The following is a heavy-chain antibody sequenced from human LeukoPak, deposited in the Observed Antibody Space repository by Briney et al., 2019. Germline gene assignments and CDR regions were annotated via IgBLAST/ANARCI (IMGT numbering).Heavy chain of an antibody. Sequence: GRSLRLSCAASGFTFDDYAMHWVRQAPGKGLEWVSGISWNSGSIGYADSVKGRFTISRDNSKNTLYLQMNSLRAEDTAVYYCAKGGSDLGYWGQGTLVTVSS. CDR1: GFTFDDYA. J-gene: IGHJ4*02. V-gene: IGHV3-9*01. CDR2: ISWNSGSI. CDR3: AKGGSDLGY. D-gene: IGHD6-25*01.